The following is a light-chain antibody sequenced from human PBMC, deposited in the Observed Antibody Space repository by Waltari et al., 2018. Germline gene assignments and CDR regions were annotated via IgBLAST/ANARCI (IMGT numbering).Light chain of an antibody. J-gene: IGKJ2*01. CDR2: AAS. CDR3: QQYYSTPLYT. Sequence: DIQMTQSPSSLSASVGDRVTITCRASQGISNSLAWYQQKPGKAPKLLRYAASRLESGVPSRCSGSGSGTDYTLTISSLQPEDFATYYCQQYYSTPLYTFGQGTKLEIK. V-gene: IGKV1-NL1*01. CDR1: QGISNS.